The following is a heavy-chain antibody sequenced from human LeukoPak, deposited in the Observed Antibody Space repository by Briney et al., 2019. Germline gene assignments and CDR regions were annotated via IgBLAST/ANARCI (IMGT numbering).Heavy chain of an antibody. V-gene: IGHV2-5*02. CDR1: GFSLSSSGVG. J-gene: IGHJ4*02. D-gene: IGHD3-22*01. Sequence: GSGPMLVNPTQTLTLTCTFSGFSLSSSGVGVGWIRQPPGKALEWLALIYWDDDKRYSPSLKSRLTITKDTSKNQVVLTMTNMDPVDTATYYCAHVKYYYDSSGYYPDYWGQGTLVTVSS. CDR3: AHVKYYYDSSGYYPDY. CDR2: IYWDDDK.